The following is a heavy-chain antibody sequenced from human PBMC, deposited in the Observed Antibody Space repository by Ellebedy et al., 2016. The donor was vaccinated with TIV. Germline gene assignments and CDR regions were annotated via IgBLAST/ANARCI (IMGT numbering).Heavy chain of an antibody. CDR1: GFTFSSYG. CDR2: IWYDGSNK. Sequence: GESLKISXAASGFTFSSYGMHWVRQAPGKGLEWVAVIWYDGSNKYYADSVKGRFTISRDNSKNTLYLQMNSLRAEDTAVYYCARPGIAAAGTDFDLWGRGTLVTVSS. V-gene: IGHV3-33*01. CDR3: ARPGIAAAGTDFDL. D-gene: IGHD6-13*01. J-gene: IGHJ2*01.